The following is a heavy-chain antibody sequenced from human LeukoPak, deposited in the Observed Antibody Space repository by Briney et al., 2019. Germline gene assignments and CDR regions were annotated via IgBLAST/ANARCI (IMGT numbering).Heavy chain of an antibody. J-gene: IGHJ3*02. D-gene: IGHD5-24*01. CDR2: ISACNGNT. CDR3: ARDDERWLQFDAFDI. Sequence: ASVKVSCKASGYTFTSYGISWVRQAPGQGLEWMGWISACNGNTNYAQKLQGRVTMTTDTSTSTAYMELRSLRSDDTAVYYCARDDERWLQFDAFDIWGQGTMVTVSS. CDR1: GYTFTSYG. V-gene: IGHV1-18*01.